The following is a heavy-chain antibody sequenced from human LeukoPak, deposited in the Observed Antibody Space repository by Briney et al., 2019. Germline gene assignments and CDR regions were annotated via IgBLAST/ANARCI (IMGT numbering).Heavy chain of an antibody. CDR3: AKDQTSNRIMDAFDI. D-gene: IGHD3-16*01. V-gene: IGHV3-23*01. J-gene: IGHJ3*02. Sequence: GGSLRLSCAASGFTFSSYSMTWVRQFPGKGLEWVSAISDDGGFIYYADSVKGRFTISRDNSRNTLYLQMNSLRPEDTALYYCAKDQTSNRIMDAFDIWGQGTMVTVSS. CDR2: ISDDGGFI. CDR1: GFTFSSYS.